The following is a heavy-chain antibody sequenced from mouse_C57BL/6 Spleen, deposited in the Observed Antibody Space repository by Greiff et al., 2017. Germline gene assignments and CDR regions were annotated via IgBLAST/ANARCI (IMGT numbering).Heavy chain of an antibody. CDR2: IYPGDGDT. CDR1: GYAFSSSW. V-gene: IGHV1-82*01. Sequence: QVQLKESGPELVKPGASVKISCKASGYAFSSSWMNWVKQRPGKGLEWIGRIYPGDGDTNYNGKFKGKATLTADNSSSTAYMQLSSLTSEDSAVYFCARERRILWYFDVWGTGTTVTVSS. CDR3: ARERRILWYFDV. J-gene: IGHJ1*03.